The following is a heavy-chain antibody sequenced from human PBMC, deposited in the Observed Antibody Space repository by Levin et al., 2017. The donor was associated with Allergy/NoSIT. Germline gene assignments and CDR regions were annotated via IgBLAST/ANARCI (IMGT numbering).Heavy chain of an antibody. Sequence: GGSLRLSCAVSGSSFSLYTFNWVRQFPGKGLQWVSSISSSGSDIFYADSVKGRFTISRDNANNLVYLEINNVRVEDAALYFCATSFWGSYSSAHWGQGTLVTVS. V-gene: IGHV3-21*04. J-gene: IGHJ4*02. D-gene: IGHD3-16*01. CDR3: ATSFWGSYSSAH. CDR1: GSSFSLYT. CDR2: ISSSGSDI.